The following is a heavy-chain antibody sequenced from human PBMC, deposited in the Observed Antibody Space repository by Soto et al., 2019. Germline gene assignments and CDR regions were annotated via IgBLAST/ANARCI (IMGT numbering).Heavy chain of an antibody. CDR2: MIPIFGTA. D-gene: IGHD2-21*02. CDR3: ARVGMYCGGDCSAGYYYYYGMDV. J-gene: IGHJ6*02. V-gene: IGHV1-69*13. Sequence: SVKVSCKASGGTFSSYAISWVRQAPGQGLEWMGGMIPIFGTANYAQKFQGRVTITADESTSTAYMELSSLRSEDTAVYYCARVGMYCGGDCSAGYYYYYGMDVWGQGTTVTVSS. CDR1: GGTFSSYA.